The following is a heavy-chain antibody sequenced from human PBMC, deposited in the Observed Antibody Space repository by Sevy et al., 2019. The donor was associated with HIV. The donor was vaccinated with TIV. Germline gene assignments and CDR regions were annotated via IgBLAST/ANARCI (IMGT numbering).Heavy chain of an antibody. D-gene: IGHD6-19*01. Sequence: SETLSLTCTVSGASISSSGYYWVWMRQPPRKGLEWIASINYSGSNFYNPSLKSRVTISSDTSKNQFSLKLNSVTAAATAIYYCAGRTLTYSSGWSYYDSWGQGTVVTVSS. V-gene: IGHV4-39*01. CDR1: GASISSSGYY. J-gene: IGHJ4*02. CDR2: INYSGSN. CDR3: AGRTLTYSSGWSYYDS.